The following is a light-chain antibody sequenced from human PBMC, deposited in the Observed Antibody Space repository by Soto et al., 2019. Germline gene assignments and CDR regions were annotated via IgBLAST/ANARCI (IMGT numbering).Light chain of an antibody. V-gene: IGKV3-11*01. CDR2: DAS. CDR3: QQRSNWPRYT. CDR1: QSVSTY. J-gene: IGKJ2*01. Sequence: EIVLTQSPATLSLSPGERATLSCRASQSVSTYLAWYQQKLGQAPRLLIYDASSRATGIPARFSGRGSGTDFALTISSLEPEDFAVYYCQQRSNWPRYTFGQGTKLEIK.